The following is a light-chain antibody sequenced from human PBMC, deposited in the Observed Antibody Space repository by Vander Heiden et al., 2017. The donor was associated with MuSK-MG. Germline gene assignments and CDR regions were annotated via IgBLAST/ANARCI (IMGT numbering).Light chain of an antibody. V-gene: IGLV1-47*02. CDR3: AASDDSLGVVV. CDR1: NSNIGSNY. CDR2: YND. Sequence: QSGLTQPPSPSGTPGQRVAISCSGNNSNIGSNYVYWYQQLPGTAPKLLIYYNDQRPSGVPDRLSGSKSDTSASLATSGLRSEDEADYYCAASDDSLGVVVFGGGTKLTVL. J-gene: IGLJ2*01.